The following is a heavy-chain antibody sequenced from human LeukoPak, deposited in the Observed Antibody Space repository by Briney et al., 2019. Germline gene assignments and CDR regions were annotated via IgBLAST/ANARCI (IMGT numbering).Heavy chain of an antibody. CDR1: GDSTSNFY. D-gene: IGHD4-17*01. V-gene: IGHV4-59*01. J-gene: IGHJ2*01. CDR3: VRATTTYWYFDL. Sequence: PSETLSLTCTVSGDSTSNFYWNWIRQSPGKGLEWIGNIHYSGSSVYNPSLKSRVTISVDTSKNEFSLKLSSVTAADTAVYYCVRATTTYWYFDLWGRGTLVTVSS. CDR2: IHYSGSS.